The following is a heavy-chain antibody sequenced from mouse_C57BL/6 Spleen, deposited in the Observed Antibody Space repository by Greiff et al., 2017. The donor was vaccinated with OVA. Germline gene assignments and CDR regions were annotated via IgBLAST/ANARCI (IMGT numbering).Heavy chain of an antibody. CDR3: ASSGFYAMDY. J-gene: IGHJ4*01. V-gene: IGHV1-4*01. CDR1: GYTFTSYT. CDR2: INPSSGYT. Sequence: VQLVESGAELARPGASVKMSCKASGYTFTSYTMHWVKQRPGQGLEWIGYINPSSGYTKYNQKFKDKATLTADKSSSTAYMQLSSLTSEDSAVYYCASSGFYAMDYWGQGTSVTVSS. D-gene: IGHD4-1*01.